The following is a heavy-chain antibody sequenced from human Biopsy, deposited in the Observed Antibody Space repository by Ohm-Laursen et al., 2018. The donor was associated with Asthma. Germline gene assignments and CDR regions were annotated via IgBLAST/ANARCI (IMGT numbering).Heavy chain of an antibody. CDR3: ARQSGQERGDSIPFDT. J-gene: IGHJ3*02. CDR2: VSSDGHNK. CDR1: GFVFSQCG. D-gene: IGHD3-22*01. V-gene: IGHV3-30*03. Sequence: SLRLSCSATGFVFSQCGMHWVRQGPGKGLEWVALVSSDGHNKYYEDSVKGRFTISRDNSRNRLYLQINSLTVEDSAVYFCARQSGQERGDSIPFDTWGQGTKVAVSS.